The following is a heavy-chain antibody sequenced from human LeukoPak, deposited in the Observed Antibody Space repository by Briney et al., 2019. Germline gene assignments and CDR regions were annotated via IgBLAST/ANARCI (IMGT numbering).Heavy chain of an antibody. V-gene: IGHV5-51*01. CDR2: IHPSDSDT. CDR3: ARRYCSGSSCYLFDY. CDR1: GYSFTNYW. Sequence: GGSPKISWKGSGYSFTNYWIGWVRQVPGKGLEWMWIIHPSDSDTRYSPYFQRLVTILANTSISTAYLQWSSLKASDTAMYYCARRYCSGSSCYLFDYWGQGTLVTVSS. J-gene: IGHJ4*02. D-gene: IGHD2-15*01.